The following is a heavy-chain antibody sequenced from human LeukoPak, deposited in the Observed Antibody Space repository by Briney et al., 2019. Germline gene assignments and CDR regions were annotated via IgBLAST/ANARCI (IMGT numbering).Heavy chain of an antibody. CDR2: IYYSGST. J-gene: IGHJ4*02. CDR3: ARVPTQYYFDY. Sequence: SETLSFTCTVSGGSISSGGYYWSWIRQHPGKGLEWIGYIYYSGSTYYNSSLKSRVTISVDTSKNQFSLKLSSVTAADTAVYYCARVPTQYYFDYWGQGTLVTVSS. V-gene: IGHV4-31*03. CDR1: GGSISSGGYY.